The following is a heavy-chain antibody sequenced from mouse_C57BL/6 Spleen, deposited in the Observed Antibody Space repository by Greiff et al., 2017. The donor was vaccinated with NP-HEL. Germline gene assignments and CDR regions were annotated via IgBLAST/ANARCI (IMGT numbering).Heavy chain of an antibody. V-gene: IGHV1-72*01. CDR2: IDPNTSGT. J-gene: IGHJ3*01. CDR1: GYTFTGYW. Sequence: QVQLQQPGAELVKPGASVKLSCKASGYTFTGYWMHWVKQRPGRGLEWIGRIDPNTSGTKYHEKFKSKATLTVDKPSSTAYMQLSSLTSEDSAVYYCATYYYGSSLLAYWGQGTLVTVSA. D-gene: IGHD1-1*01. CDR3: ATYYYGSSLLAY.